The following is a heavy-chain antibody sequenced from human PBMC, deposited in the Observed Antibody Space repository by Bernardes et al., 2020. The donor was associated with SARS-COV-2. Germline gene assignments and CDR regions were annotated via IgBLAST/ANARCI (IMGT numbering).Heavy chain of an antibody. CDR2: LSFHEDKE. CDR1: GFYFDDSA. CDR3: AREPFGVFTRGSLDY. V-gene: IGHV3-30*03. Sequence: GGSLRLSCAASGFYFDDSAIHWVRRAPGKGLEWVALLSFHEDKEFYADSVKGRFSISRDMSTNTVSLQMDGLGPEDTAVYFCAREPFGVFTRGSLDYWGQGTLVGVSS. J-gene: IGHJ4*02. D-gene: IGHD3-16*01.